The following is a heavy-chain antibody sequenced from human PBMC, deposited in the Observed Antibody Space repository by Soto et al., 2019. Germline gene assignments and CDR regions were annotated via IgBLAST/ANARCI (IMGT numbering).Heavy chain of an antibody. CDR2: INGSGST. V-gene: IGHV4-34*01. CDR1: GGSFTGYY. CDR3: ASRMGSGRYYFGD. D-gene: IGHD3-10*01. Sequence: QVQLQQWGAGLLNPSETLSLTCAVFGGSFTGYYWSWIRQSPGKGLEWIGEINGSGSTNYNPSLKSRVAMSIDTSRNQFSVKLSSVTAADTAVFFCASRMGSGRYYFGDWGPGTLVAVSS. J-gene: IGHJ4*02.